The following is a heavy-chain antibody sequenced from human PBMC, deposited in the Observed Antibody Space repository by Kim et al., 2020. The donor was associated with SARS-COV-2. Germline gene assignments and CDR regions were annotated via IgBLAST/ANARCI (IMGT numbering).Heavy chain of an antibody. D-gene: IGHD3-3*01. V-gene: IGHV3-53*01. CDR3: ARAFWTGS. CDR2: GGRT. Sequence: GGRTNYADSVKGRFTISRDNSKNTLDLQMNSLRAEDTAVYYCARAFWTGSWGQGTLVTVSS. J-gene: IGHJ4*02.